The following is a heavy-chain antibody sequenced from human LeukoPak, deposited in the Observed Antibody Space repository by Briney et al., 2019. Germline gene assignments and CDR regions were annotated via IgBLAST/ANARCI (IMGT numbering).Heavy chain of an antibody. Sequence: GGSLRLSCAASGFTFSSYSMNWVRQAPGKGLEWVSAISGSGGSTYYADSVKGRFTISRDNSKNTLYLQMNSLRAEDTAVYYCAKPKLRNDFDYWGQGTLVTVSS. CDR1: GFTFSSYS. CDR3: AKPKLRNDFDY. D-gene: IGHD7-27*01. J-gene: IGHJ4*02. V-gene: IGHV3-23*01. CDR2: ISGSGGST.